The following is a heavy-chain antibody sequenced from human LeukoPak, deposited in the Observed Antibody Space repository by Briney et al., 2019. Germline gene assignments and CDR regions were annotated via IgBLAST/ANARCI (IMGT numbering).Heavy chain of an antibody. Sequence: GGSLRLSCAASGFTFSSYWMSWVRQAPGKGLEWVANIKQDGSEKYYVDSVKGRFTISRDNAKNSLYLRMNSLRAEDTAVYYCARDGYCSGGSCYAFDPWGQGTLVTVSS. V-gene: IGHV3-7*01. CDR3: ARDGYCSGGSCYAFDP. CDR2: IKQDGSEK. CDR1: GFTFSSYW. J-gene: IGHJ5*02. D-gene: IGHD2-15*01.